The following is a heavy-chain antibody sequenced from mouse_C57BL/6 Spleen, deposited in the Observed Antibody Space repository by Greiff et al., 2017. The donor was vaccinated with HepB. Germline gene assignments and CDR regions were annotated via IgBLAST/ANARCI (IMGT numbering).Heavy chain of an antibody. CDR1: GYTFTDYY. J-gene: IGHJ3*01. CDR3: ARSQYVYDFAY. D-gene: IGHD2-2*01. Sequence: EVQLQQSGPELVKPGASVKISCKASGYTFTDYYMNWVKQSHGKSLEWIGDINPNNGGTSYNQKFKGKATLTVDKSSSTAYMELRSLTSEDSAVYYCARSQYVYDFAYWGQGTLVTVSA. V-gene: IGHV1-26*01. CDR2: INPNNGGT.